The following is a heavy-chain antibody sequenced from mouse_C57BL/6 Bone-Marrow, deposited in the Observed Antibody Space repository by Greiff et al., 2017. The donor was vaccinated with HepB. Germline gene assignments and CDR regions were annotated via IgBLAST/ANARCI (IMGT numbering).Heavy chain of an antibody. CDR1: GFTFSSYA. CDR3: ARGSSYGSSLYYFDY. D-gene: IGHD1-1*01. Sequence: EVQGVESGGGLVKPGGSLKLSCAASGFTFSSYAMSWVRQTPEKGLEWVATISDGGSYTYYPDNVKGRFTISRDNAKNNLYLQMSHLKSEDTDMYYCARGSSYGSSLYYFDYWGQGTTLTVSS. CDR2: ISDGGSYT. J-gene: IGHJ2*01. V-gene: IGHV5-4*01.